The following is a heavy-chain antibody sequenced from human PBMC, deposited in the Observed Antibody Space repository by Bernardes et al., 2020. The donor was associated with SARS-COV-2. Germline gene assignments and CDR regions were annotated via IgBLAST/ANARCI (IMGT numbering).Heavy chain of an antibody. V-gene: IGHV3-73*01. CDR3: TNGLDN. J-gene: IGHJ4*02. CDR2: FRGKANSDAT. CDR1: GFTLTGSS. Sequence: GGSLRLSCAASGFTLTGSSLHWVRQASGQGLEWLGRFRGKANSDATAYGASVKGRFSISRDDSDNTAYLHMNSLKAEDTAVYFCTNGLDNWGQGTLVTVSS.